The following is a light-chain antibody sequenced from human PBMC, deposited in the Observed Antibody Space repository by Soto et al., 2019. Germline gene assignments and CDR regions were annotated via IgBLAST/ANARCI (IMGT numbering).Light chain of an antibody. CDR2: STN. CDR1: SGSVSTSYY. V-gene: IGLV8-61*01. CDR3: VLYMASGISV. J-gene: IGLJ2*01. Sequence: QTVVTQEPSFSVSPGGTVTLTCGLSSGSVSTSYYPSWYQQTPGQAPRTLIYSTNTRSSGVPDRFSGSILGNKAALTITGVQADDESDYYCVLYMASGISVFGGGTKVTVL.